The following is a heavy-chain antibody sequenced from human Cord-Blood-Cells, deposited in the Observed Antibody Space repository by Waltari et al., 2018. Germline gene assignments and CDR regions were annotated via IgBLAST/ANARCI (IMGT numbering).Heavy chain of an antibody. D-gene: IGHD1-7*01. CDR1: ASTFTGYK. J-gene: IGHJ4*02. CDR3: ARDLDWNYYFDY. Sequence: QVQLVQSGAEVTKPGASVKVSCKASASTFTGYKIHWVRQAPGQGLEWMGWINPNSGGTNHAQKFQGRVTTTRDTSISTAYMGLSRLRSDDTAVYYCARDLDWNYYFDYWGQGTLVTVSS. V-gene: IGHV1-2*02. CDR2: INPNSGGT.